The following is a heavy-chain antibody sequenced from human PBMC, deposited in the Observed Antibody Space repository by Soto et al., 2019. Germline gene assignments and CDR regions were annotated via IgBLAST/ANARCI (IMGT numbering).Heavy chain of an antibody. CDR1: GFTFSSYG. CDR3: ASSGYGYVYGGGTDY. J-gene: IGHJ4*02. Sequence: QVQLVESGGGVVQPGRSLRLSCAASGFTFSSYGMHWVRQAPGKGLEWVAVIWYDGSNKYYADSVKGRFTISRDNSKNTRYRQRNCLGAEDTAVYYCASSGYGYVYGGGTDYGGQGTLVTVSS. CDR2: IWYDGSNK. D-gene: IGHD5-18*01. V-gene: IGHV3-33*01.